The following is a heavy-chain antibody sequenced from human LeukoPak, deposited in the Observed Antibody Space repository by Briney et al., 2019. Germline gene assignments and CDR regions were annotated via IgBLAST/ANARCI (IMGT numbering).Heavy chain of an antibody. CDR1: GGTFSSYA. Sequence: SVKVSCKASGGTFSSYAISWVRRAAGQGLEWRGGFVPIFGTANYAQRFQGRVTITADESTSTAYMELSSLSSEDTAVYYCARGLTSDYYGSGSYSYYFDYWGQGTLVTVSS. J-gene: IGHJ4*02. V-gene: IGHV1-69*13. D-gene: IGHD3-10*01. CDR2: FVPIFGTA. CDR3: ARGLTSDYYGSGSYSYYFDY.